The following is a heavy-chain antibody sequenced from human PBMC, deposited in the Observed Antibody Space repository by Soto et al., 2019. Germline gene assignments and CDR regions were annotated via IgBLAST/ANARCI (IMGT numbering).Heavy chain of an antibody. CDR1: GFTFSSYA. CDR3: AREYSSSRAYYYYGMDV. V-gene: IGHV3-30-3*01. D-gene: IGHD6-13*01. CDR2: ISYDGSNK. Sequence: QVQLVESGGGVVQPGRSLRLSCAASGFTFSSYAMHWVRQAPGKGLEWVAVISYDGSNKYYADSVKGRFTISRDNSKNTLYLQMNSLRAEDTAVYYCAREYSSSRAYYYYGMDVWGQGTTVTVSS. J-gene: IGHJ6*02.